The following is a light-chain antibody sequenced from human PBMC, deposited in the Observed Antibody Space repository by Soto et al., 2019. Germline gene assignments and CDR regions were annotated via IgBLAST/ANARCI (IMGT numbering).Light chain of an antibody. CDR3: QRYNNWPLT. V-gene: IGKV3-15*01. Sequence: EIVMTQSPATLSVSPGERATLSCRASQSVSSNLAWYQQKPGQAPRLLIYGASTRATGIPARFTGSRSGTEFTLTINGLQSEDFAVYYCQRYNNWPLTFGGGTKVEIK. J-gene: IGKJ4*01. CDR2: GAS. CDR1: QSVSSN.